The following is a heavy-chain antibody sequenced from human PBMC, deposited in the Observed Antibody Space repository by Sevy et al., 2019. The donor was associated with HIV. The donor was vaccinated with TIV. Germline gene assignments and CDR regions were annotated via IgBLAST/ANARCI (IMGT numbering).Heavy chain of an antibody. CDR2: IYPGDSDT. CDR1: GYSFTSYW. D-gene: IGHD2-15*01. J-gene: IGHJ3*02. Sequence: GESLKISCKGSGYSFTSYWIGWVRQMPGKGLEWMGIIYPGDSDTRYSPSFQGQVTISADKSISTAYLQWSSRKASDTAMYYCARKYCSGGSCYYRAFDIWGQGTMVTVSS. CDR3: ARKYCSGGSCYYRAFDI. V-gene: IGHV5-51*01.